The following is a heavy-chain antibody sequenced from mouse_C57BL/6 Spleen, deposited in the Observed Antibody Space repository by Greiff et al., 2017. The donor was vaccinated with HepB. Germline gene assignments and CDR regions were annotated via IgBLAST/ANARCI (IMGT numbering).Heavy chain of an antibody. D-gene: IGHD1-1*01. CDR2: ISSGGSYT. J-gene: IGHJ3*01. CDR1: GFTFSSYG. V-gene: IGHV5-6*01. CDR3: SRHAYYSSRTPAFAY. Sequence: EVQLVESGGDLVKPGGSLKLSCAASGFTFSSYGMSWVRQTPDKRLEWVATISSGGSYTYYPDSLKGRVTITRDTAKNTLYLQLSSLKSEDTAMYYCSRHAYYSSRTPAFAYWGQGTLVTVSA.